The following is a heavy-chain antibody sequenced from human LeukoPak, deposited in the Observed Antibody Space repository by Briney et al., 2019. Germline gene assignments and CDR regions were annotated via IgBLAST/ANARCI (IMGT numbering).Heavy chain of an antibody. J-gene: IGHJ4*02. CDR1: GYTFTNYG. V-gene: IGHV1-18*01. CDR2: ISAYNGNT. CDR3: ASLIVGAPQKQDFDY. Sequence: ASVKVSCKASGYTFTNYGINWVRQAPGQGLEWMGWISAYNGNTNSAQKLQGRVTMTTDTSTTTAYMELRSLRSDDTAVYYCASLIVGAPQKQDFDYWGQGTLVTVSS. D-gene: IGHD1-26*01.